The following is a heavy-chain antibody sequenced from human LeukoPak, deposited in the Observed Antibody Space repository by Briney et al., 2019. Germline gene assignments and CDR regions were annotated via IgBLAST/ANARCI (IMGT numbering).Heavy chain of an antibody. D-gene: IGHD5-12*01. Sequence: SETLSLTCTVSGGSISSSSYYWGWIRQPPGKGLEWIGSIYYSGSTYYNPSLKSRVTISVDTSKNQFSLKLSSVTAADTAVYHCARDPPISGYEAPWGQGTLVTVSS. CDR2: IYYSGST. V-gene: IGHV4-39*07. J-gene: IGHJ5*02. CDR1: GGSISSSSYY. CDR3: ARDPPISGYEAP.